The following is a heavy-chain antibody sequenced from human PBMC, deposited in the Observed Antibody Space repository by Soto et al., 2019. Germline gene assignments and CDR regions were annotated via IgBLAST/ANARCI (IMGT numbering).Heavy chain of an antibody. CDR3: ARDSHPYCSGGSCYYDYFDY. D-gene: IGHD2-15*01. CDR2: ISYDGSNK. Sequence: LRLSCAAPGFTFSSYAMHWVRQAPGKGLEWVAVISYDGSNKYYADSVKGRFTISRDNSKNTLYLQMNSLRAEDTAVYYCARDSHPYCSGGSCYYDYFDYWGQGTLVTVSS. CDR1: GFTFSSYA. V-gene: IGHV3-30-3*01. J-gene: IGHJ4*02.